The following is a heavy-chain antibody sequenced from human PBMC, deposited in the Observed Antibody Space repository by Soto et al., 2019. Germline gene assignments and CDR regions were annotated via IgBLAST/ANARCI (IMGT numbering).Heavy chain of an antibody. D-gene: IGHD1-26*01. V-gene: IGHV4-59*08. Sequence: QVQLQESGPGLVKPSETLSLTCTVSAGSISSYYWSWIRQPPGKGLEWVGYIYYSGSTNYNPSLKSRVTISVDTPKNQFSLKLSSVTAADTAVYYCARRYGSAFDIWGQGTMVTVSS. J-gene: IGHJ3*02. CDR1: AGSISSYY. CDR2: IYYSGST. CDR3: ARRYGSAFDI.